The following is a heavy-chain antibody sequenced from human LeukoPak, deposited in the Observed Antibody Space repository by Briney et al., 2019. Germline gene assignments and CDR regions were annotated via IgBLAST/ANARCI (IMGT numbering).Heavy chain of an antibody. D-gene: IGHD2-2*01. CDR3: ARARCSSTSCYEDYYYGMDV. CDR2: ISAYNGNT. Sequence: GASVKVSCKASGYTFTSYGISWVRPAPGQGLEWMGWISAYNGNTNYAQKLQGRVTMTTDTSTSTAYMELRSLRSDDTAVYYCARARCSSTSCYEDYYYGMDVWGQGTTVTVSS. V-gene: IGHV1-18*01. J-gene: IGHJ6*02. CDR1: GYTFTSYG.